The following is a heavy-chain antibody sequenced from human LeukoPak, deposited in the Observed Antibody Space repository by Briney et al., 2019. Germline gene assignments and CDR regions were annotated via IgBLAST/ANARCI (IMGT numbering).Heavy chain of an antibody. D-gene: IGHD2-15*01. CDR2: INHSGST. Sequence: PSETLSLTCAVHGGSFSGYYWSWIRQPPGKGLEWIGEINHSGSTNYNPSLKSRVTISVDTSKNQFSLKLSSVTAADTAVYYCARKVVAAIAYWGQGTLVTVSS. J-gene: IGHJ4*02. V-gene: IGHV4-34*01. CDR1: GGSFSGYY. CDR3: ARKVVAAIAY.